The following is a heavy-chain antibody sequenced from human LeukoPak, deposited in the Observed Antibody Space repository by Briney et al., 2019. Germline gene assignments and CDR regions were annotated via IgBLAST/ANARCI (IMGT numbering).Heavy chain of an antibody. CDR3: LRQGPWSPPR. CDR1: GFTLSAND. CDR2: IYAGGTISA. D-gene: IGHD3-3*01. J-gene: IGHJ4*01. V-gene: IGHV3-53*04. Sequence: RTGGSLRLSCASSGFTLSANDMSWVRQAPGKGLEWVSLIYAGGTISAFYADSVRGRFTGSRHDSQNTLDLHMSGLRVDDTVVYYCLRQGPWSPPRWGHGTLVTVSS.